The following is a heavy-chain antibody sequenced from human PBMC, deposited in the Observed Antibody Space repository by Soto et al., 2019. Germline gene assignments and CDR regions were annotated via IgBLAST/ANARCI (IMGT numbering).Heavy chain of an antibody. CDR2: ISGSGGST. J-gene: IGHJ5*02. D-gene: IGHD5-12*01. V-gene: IGHV3-23*01. CDR1: GFTFSSYA. CDR3: AKHRVYGGYGNWFDP. Sequence: GGSLRLSCAASGFTFSSYAMSWVRQAPGKGLEWVSAISGSGGSTYYADSVKGRFTISRDNSKNTLYLQMNSLRAEDTAVYYCAKHRVYGGYGNWFDPWGQGTLVTVSS.